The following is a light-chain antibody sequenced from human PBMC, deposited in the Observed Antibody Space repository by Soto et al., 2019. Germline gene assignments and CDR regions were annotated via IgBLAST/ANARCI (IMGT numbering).Light chain of an antibody. Sequence: QSALTQPASVSGSPGQSITISCTGTSSDVGGYNHVSWYQQHPGKGPKLLIYEVSHRPSGISDRFSASKTGNTASLTISGLRAEDEADYFCRSYARTSNLAVFGGGTKRTVL. V-gene: IGLV2-14*01. J-gene: IGLJ2*01. CDR2: EVS. CDR3: RSYARTSNLAV. CDR1: SSDVGGYNH.